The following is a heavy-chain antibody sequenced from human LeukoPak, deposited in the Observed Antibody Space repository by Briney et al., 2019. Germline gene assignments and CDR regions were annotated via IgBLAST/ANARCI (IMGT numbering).Heavy chain of an antibody. J-gene: IGHJ3*02. CDR2: ISSSGNNT. CDR3: ARVGYFDWGRDDAFDI. D-gene: IGHD3-9*01. Sequence: PGGTLRLSCAASGFTFNSYAMNWVRQAPGKGLEWVSTISSSGNNTYYTDSVKGRFTISRDNSKNTLFLQMNSLRVDDTAVYYCARVGYFDWGRDDAFDIWGQGTMVTVSS. V-gene: IGHV3-23*01. CDR1: GFTFNSYA.